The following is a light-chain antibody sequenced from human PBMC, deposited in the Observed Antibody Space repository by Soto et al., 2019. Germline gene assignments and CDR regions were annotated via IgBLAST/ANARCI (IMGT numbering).Light chain of an antibody. J-gene: IGLJ1*01. CDR2: EVT. Sequence: QSALTQPPSASGSPGQSVTIPCTGTSSDVGGYNYVSWYQQHPGKAPKLIIYEVTRRPSGVPDRFSGSKSGNTASLTVSGLQADDEADYYCSSYARGNIYVFGAGTKVTVL. V-gene: IGLV2-8*01. CDR3: SSYARGNIYV. CDR1: SSDVGGYNY.